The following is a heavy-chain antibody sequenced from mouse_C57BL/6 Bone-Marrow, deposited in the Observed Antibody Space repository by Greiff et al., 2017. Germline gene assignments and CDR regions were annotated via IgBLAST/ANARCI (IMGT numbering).Heavy chain of an antibody. V-gene: IGHV5-12*01. Sequence: EVKLVESGGGLVQPGGSLKLSCAASGFTFSDYYMSWVRQTPEKRLEWVAYISNGGGSTYYPDTVKGRFTISRDNAKNTLYLQRSRLTSEDAAMYYSARPQLGRREYAMDYWGQGASVTVSS. D-gene: IGHD4-1*02. CDR3: ARPQLGRREYAMDY. J-gene: IGHJ4*01. CDR2: ISNGGGST. CDR1: GFTFSDYY.